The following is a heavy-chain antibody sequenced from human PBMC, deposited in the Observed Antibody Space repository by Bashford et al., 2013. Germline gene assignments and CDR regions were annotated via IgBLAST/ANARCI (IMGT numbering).Heavy chain of an antibody. J-gene: IGHJ5*02. V-gene: IGHV3-9*01. CDR1: GFNFHNYA. CDR2: ISWNSDTV. Sequence: SGGSLRLSCAASGFNFHNYAMHWVRQRPGKGLEWVSGISWNSDTVAYAESVKGRVTITRDTSANTAYMELSSLISEDTAVYYCARYSTPSISGYKYFDPWGQGTQVTVSS. D-gene: IGHD5-12*01. CDR3: ARYSTPSISGYKYFDP.